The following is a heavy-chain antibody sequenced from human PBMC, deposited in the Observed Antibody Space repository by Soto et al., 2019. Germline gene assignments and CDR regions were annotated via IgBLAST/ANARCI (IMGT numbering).Heavy chain of an antibody. CDR1: GFTFSSYD. CDR2: IGTAGDP. V-gene: IGHV3-13*05. D-gene: IGHD2-8*01. CDR3: ARGPYCTNGVCYNYYGMDV. Sequence: GGSLRLSCAASGFTFSSYDMHWVRQATGKGLEWVSAIGTAGDPYYPGSVKGRFTISRENAKNSLYLQMNSLRAGDTAVYYCARGPYCTNGVCYNYYGMDVWGQGTTVTVYS. J-gene: IGHJ6*02.